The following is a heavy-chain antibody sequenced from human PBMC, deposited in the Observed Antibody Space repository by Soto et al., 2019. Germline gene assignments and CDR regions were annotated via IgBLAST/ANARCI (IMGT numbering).Heavy chain of an antibody. D-gene: IGHD3-10*01. J-gene: IGHJ3*02. CDR1: GFTFSSYA. V-gene: IGHV3-30-3*01. CDR3: ARDGNRVITYAFDI. CDR2: ISYDGSNK. Sequence: QVQLVESGGGVVQPGRSLRLSCAASGFTFSSYAMHWVRQAPGKGLEWVAVISYDGSNKYYADSVKGRFTISRDNSKNTLYLQMNSLRAEDTAVYYCARDGNRVITYAFDIWGQGTMVTVSS.